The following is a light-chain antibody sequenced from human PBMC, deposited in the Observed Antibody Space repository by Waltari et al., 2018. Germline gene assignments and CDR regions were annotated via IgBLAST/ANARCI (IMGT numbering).Light chain of an antibody. Sequence: QSVLTQPPSASGTPGQRVTISCSGSTSNIGSNTVNWYRQLPGTAPKLLIYTNNQRPSGVPDRCSGSKSGTSASLAISWLQSEDVADYYCAAWDDSLIWVFGGGTKLTVL. J-gene: IGLJ3*02. V-gene: IGLV1-44*01. CDR2: TNN. CDR1: TSNIGSNT. CDR3: AAWDDSLIWV.